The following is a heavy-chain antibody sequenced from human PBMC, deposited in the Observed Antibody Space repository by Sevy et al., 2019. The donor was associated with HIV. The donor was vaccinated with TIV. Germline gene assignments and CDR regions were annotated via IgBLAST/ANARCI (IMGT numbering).Heavy chain of an antibody. Sequence: SETLSLTCTVSRGSISTYYWTWIRQPPGKGLEWIGYIYYSGSADYNPALKSRVTRSIDTSKNQFSLKLRSVTAADTAVYYCTRGGPNQQQLDYFDYWGQGTLVTVSS. CDR3: TRGGPNQQQLDYFDY. J-gene: IGHJ4*02. CDR2: IYYSGSA. CDR1: RGSISTYY. D-gene: IGHD6-13*01. V-gene: IGHV4-59*01.